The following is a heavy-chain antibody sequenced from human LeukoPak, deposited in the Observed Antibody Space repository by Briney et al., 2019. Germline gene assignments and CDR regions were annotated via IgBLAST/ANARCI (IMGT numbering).Heavy chain of an antibody. CDR1: GFTFSIHW. J-gene: IGHJ5*02. CDR3: AREGSSGWVNCFDP. CDR2: QKQDGSEK. Sequence: GGSLRLSRGPCGFTFSIHWMICAPQPPGRGRVCVANQKQDGSEKHYVDSVKGRFTISRDNAKNSLYLQMNSLRAEDTAVYYCAREGSSGWVNCFDPWGQGTLVTVSS. V-gene: IGHV3-7*03. D-gene: IGHD6-19*01.